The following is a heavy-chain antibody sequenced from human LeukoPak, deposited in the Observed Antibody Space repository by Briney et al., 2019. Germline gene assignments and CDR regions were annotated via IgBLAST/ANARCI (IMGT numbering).Heavy chain of an antibody. CDR3: ARDAASRSGSGTFDY. Sequence: RASVKVSCKASGYTFTSYGISWVRQAPGQGLEWMGWISAYNGNTNYAQKLQGRVTMTTDTSTSTAYMELRSLRSDDTAVYYCARDAASRSGSGTFDYWGQGTLVTVSS. CDR2: ISAYNGNT. CDR1: GYTFTSYG. J-gene: IGHJ4*02. D-gene: IGHD3-3*01. V-gene: IGHV1-18*01.